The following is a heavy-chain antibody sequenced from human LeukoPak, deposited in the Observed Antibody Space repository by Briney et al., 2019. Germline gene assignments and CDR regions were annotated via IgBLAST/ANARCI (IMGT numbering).Heavy chain of an antibody. CDR2: LYHSGST. CDR3: ARAVGYDILGWWFDP. Sequence: SETLSLTCTVSGYSISNAYYWGWIRQPPGKGLEWIGSLYHSGSTYYNPSLKSRVTTSVDTSKNRFSLKLTSVTAADTAVYYCARAVGYDILGWWFDPWGQGTLVTVSS. CDR1: GYSISNAYY. D-gene: IGHD3-9*01. V-gene: IGHV4-38-2*02. J-gene: IGHJ5*02.